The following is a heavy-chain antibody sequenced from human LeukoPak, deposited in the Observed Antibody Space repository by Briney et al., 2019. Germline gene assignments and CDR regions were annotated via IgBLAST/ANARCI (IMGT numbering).Heavy chain of an antibody. Sequence: PSETLSLTCTVSGDSISSSSYYWGWIRQPPGKGLEWIGSIYYSGSTYYNPSLKSRVTISVDTSKNQFSLKLSSVTAADTAVYYCARGGGRFILTRGYYMDVWGKGTTVTISS. D-gene: IGHD3-9*01. CDR1: GDSISSSSYY. V-gene: IGHV4-39*01. CDR3: ARGGGRFILTRGYYMDV. J-gene: IGHJ6*03. CDR2: IYYSGST.